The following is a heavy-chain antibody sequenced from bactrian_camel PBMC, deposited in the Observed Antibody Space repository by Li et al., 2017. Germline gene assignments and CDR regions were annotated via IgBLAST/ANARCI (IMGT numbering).Heavy chain of an antibody. V-gene: IGHV3S53*01. CDR1: GFTYNHYC. CDR2: VSPDGSA. Sequence: QLVESGGGSVQVGGSLTLSCTTSGFTYNHYCMGWFRQVPGKEREGVAVVSPDGSARYADSVKGRFTISQDNAKNTVYLQMNSLKSEDTALYYCAPTPEPGWNGLYRTRSQGTQVTVS. J-gene: IGHJ4*01. D-gene: IGHD2*01.